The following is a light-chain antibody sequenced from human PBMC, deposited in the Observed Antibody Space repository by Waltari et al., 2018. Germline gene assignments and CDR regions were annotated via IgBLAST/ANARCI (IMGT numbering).Light chain of an antibody. V-gene: IGLV2-14*01. Sequence: QSALTQPASVSGSPGQAITISCTGTSSDIGRYNYVSWYQQHPGKAPKLVISEVSNRPSGVSNRFSGAKSGNTASRTISGLQAEDGAHYYCSSYTNSGNVVFGGGTKLTVL. CDR1: SSDIGRYNY. CDR3: SSYTNSGNVV. J-gene: IGLJ2*01. CDR2: EVS.